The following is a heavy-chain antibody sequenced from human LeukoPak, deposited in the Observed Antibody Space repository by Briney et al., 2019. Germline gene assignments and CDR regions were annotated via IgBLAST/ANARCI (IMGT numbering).Heavy chain of an antibody. J-gene: IGHJ3*02. CDR3: ARLYSGSGDAFDI. CDR1: GGSISSSSYY. V-gene: IGHV4-39*01. CDR2: IYYSGST. D-gene: IGHD1-26*01. Sequence: SETLSLTCTVSGGSISSSSYYWGWIRQPPGKGLEWIGSIYYSGSTYYNPSLKSRVTISVDTSKNQFSLKLSSVTAADTAVYYCARLYSGSGDAFDIWGQGTMVTVSS.